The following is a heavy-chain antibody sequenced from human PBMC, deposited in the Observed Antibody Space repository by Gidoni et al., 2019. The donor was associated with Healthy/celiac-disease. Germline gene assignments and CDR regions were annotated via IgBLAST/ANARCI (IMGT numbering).Heavy chain of an antibody. D-gene: IGHD5-18*01. Sequence: EVQLVQSGAEVKKPGESLKISCKGSGYSFTSYWIGWGRQMPGKGLEWMGIIYPGDSDTRYSPSFQGQVTISADKSISTAYLQWSSLKASDTAMYYCARQEKGYSYGLGYYYYYGMDVWGQGTTVTVSS. CDR1: GYSFTSYW. CDR2: IYPGDSDT. V-gene: IGHV5-51*01. CDR3: ARQEKGYSYGLGYYYYYGMDV. J-gene: IGHJ6*02.